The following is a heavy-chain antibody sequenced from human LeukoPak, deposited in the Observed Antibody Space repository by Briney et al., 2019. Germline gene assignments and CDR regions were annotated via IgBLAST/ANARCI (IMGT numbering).Heavy chain of an antibody. V-gene: IGHV3-53*01. CDR1: GFTVSSNY. Sequence: GGSLRLSCAAPGFTVSSNYMSWVRQAPGKGLEWVSVIYSDGSTYYADSVKGRFTISRDNSKNTLYLQMNSLRAEDTAVYYCAKADTAMVILDYWGQGTLVTVSS. D-gene: IGHD5-18*01. J-gene: IGHJ4*02. CDR3: AKADTAMVILDY. CDR2: IYSDGST.